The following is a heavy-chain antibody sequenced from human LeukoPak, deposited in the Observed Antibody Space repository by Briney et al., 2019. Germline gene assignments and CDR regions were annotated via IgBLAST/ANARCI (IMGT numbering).Heavy chain of an antibody. V-gene: IGHV3-23*01. CDR1: GFTFSSSA. Sequence: GGSLRLSCAASGFTFSSSAMNWVRQAPGKGLEWVSAISGSGGSTYYADSVKGRFTISRDNSRNMLYLQMNSLRAEDTAVYYCARAPDIAAAGIGYWGQGTLVTVSS. CDR3: ARAPDIAAAGIGY. J-gene: IGHJ4*02. CDR2: ISGSGGST. D-gene: IGHD6-13*01.